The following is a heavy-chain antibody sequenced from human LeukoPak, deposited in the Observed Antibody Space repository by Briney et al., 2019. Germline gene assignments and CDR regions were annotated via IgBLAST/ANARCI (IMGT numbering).Heavy chain of an antibody. CDR2: IYYSGST. J-gene: IGHJ4*02. V-gene: IGHV4-39*07. CDR3: AREINDSSGYE. Sequence: SETLSLTCTVSGGSISSSSYYWGWIRQPPGKGLEWIGSIYYSGSTYYNPSLKSRVTISVDTSKNQFSLKLSSVTAADTAVYYCAREINDSSGYEWGQGTLVTVSS. D-gene: IGHD3-22*01. CDR1: GGSISSSSYY.